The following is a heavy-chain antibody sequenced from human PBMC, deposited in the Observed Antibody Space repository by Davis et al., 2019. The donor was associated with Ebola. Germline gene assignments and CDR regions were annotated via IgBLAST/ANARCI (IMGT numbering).Heavy chain of an antibody. CDR2: ISGSGGST. Sequence: GESLKTPCAAPGFTLRSYAMSRVRQAPGKGLEWVSAISGSGGSTYYADSVKGRFTISRDNSKNTLYLQMNSLRAEDTAVYYCAIESGWGRGFDYWGQGALVTVSS. CDR1: GFTLRSYA. J-gene: IGHJ4*02. CDR3: AIESGWGRGFDY. D-gene: IGHD6-19*01. V-gene: IGHV3-23*01.